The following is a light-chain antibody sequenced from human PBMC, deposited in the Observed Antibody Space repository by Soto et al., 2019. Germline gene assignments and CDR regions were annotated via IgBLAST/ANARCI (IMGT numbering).Light chain of an antibody. Sequence: EILLTQSPATLSLAAGQRVTLSRRASQSVSSYLAWYQQKPGQAPRILIYDASNRATGIPARFSGSGSGTDFTLTISSLEPEDFAVYYCQQRSNWPTLGNGTKVDIK. V-gene: IGKV3-11*01. CDR2: DAS. CDR3: QQRSNWPT. J-gene: IGKJ1*01. CDR1: QSVSSY.